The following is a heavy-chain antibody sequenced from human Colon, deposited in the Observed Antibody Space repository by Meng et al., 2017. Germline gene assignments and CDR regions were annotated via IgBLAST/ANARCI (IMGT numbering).Heavy chain of an antibody. V-gene: IGHV4-59*01. J-gene: IGHJ4*02. CDR3: ARSGDTNGYSYWDFDH. D-gene: IGHD3-22*01. CDR1: GGSISPYY. CDR2: IYHSVSI. Sequence: LRLSCTVSGGSISPYYWSWIRQPPGKGLEYIGYIYHSVSINYNPSLQSRVTISFYTSENQFSLKLTSVTVADTAVYYCARSGDTNGYSYWDFDHWGQGMLVTVSS.